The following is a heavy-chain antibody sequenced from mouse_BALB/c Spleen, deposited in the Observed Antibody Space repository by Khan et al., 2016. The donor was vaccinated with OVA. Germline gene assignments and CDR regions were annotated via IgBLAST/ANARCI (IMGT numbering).Heavy chain of an antibody. V-gene: IGHV1-7*01. Sequence: QVRLQQSGAELAKPGASVKMSCKASGYTFTSYWMHWVKQRPGQGLEWIGYINPSSGYTEYNQNSKDKATLTADKSSSTAYMQLSSLTSEDSAVYYCARDRIDYWGQGTTLTVSS. J-gene: IGHJ2*01. CDR3: ARDRIDY. CDR1: GYTFTSYW. CDR2: INPSSGYT.